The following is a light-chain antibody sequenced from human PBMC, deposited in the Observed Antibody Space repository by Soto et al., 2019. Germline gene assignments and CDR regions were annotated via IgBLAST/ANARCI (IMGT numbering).Light chain of an antibody. J-gene: IGLJ1*01. CDR2: SSN. Sequence: QSVLTQPPSASGTPGQRVTISCSGSSSNIGINTVNWYQQLPGTAPKLLIYSSNQRPSGVPDRFSGSKSGTSASLAISGLQSEDEADYYSAAWDDSLNGPVFGTGTKVTVL. V-gene: IGLV1-44*01. CDR3: AAWDDSLNGPV. CDR1: SSNIGINT.